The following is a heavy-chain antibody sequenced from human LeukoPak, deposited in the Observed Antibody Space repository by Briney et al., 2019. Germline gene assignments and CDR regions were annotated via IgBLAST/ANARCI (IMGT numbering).Heavy chain of an antibody. Sequence: PGGSLRLSCAASGFTFSSYGMHWVRQAPGKGLEWMAFIRYDGSNKYYADSVKGRFTISRDNSKNTLYLQMNSLRAEDTAVYYCASGRDILTGYYAFDPWGQGTLVTVSS. J-gene: IGHJ5*02. CDR1: GFTFSSYG. CDR2: IRYDGSNK. D-gene: IGHD3-9*01. CDR3: ASGRDILTGYYAFDP. V-gene: IGHV3-30*02.